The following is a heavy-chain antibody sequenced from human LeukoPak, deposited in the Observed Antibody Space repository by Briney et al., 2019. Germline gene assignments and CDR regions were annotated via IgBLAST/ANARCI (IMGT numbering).Heavy chain of an antibody. CDR2: IYYSGST. D-gene: IGHD5-12*01. V-gene: IGHV4-59*12. CDR3: ARGRRGMVATYYFDY. Sequence: SETLSLTCTVSGGSISSYYWSWIRQPPGKGLEWIGYIYYSGSTNYNPSLKSRVTISVDTSKNQFSLKLSSVTAADTAVYYCARGRRGMVATYYFDYWGQGTLVTVSS. J-gene: IGHJ4*02. CDR1: GGSISSYY.